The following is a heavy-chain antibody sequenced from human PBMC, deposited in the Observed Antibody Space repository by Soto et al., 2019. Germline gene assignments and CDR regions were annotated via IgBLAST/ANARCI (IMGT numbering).Heavy chain of an antibody. CDR2: IYSGGST. CDR3: ARDEGYCSGVSCYSIDY. V-gene: IGHV3-53*02. Sequence: EVQLVETGGGLIQPGGSLRLSCAASGFTVSSNYMSWVRQAPGKGLEWVSVIYSGGSTYYADSVKGRFTISRDNSKNTLYLQMNSLRAEDTAVYYCARDEGYCSGVSCYSIDYWGQGTLVTVSS. J-gene: IGHJ4*02. CDR1: GFTVSSNY. D-gene: IGHD2-15*01.